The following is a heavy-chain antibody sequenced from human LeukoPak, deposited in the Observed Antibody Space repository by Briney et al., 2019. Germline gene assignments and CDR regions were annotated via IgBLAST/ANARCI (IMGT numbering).Heavy chain of an antibody. CDR2: INADGSIT. CDR3: ARVYYASGDY. V-gene: IGHV3-74*01. CDR1: GFTFTIIW. Sequence: PGGSLRHSCAAPGFTFTIIWMHWGRQAPEKRLQWVSRINADGSITGQADSVKDRLTIAQDNATNTLYLQINSRSAEDTAVYYCARVYYASGDYWGGGTLVSVSS. D-gene: IGHD3-10*01. J-gene: IGHJ4*02.